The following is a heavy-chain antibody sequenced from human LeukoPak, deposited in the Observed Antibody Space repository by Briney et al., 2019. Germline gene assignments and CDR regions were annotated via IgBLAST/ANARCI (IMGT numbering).Heavy chain of an antibody. D-gene: IGHD1-26*01. Sequence: AGGSLRLSCAASVFTFSSYGMHGGRQAPGRGVEGGAVISYDGINKHYAESVKGRFTIPRDNSKNPLDLQMNSLRAEDTAVYYCASPYSGSYPDLRGFDPWGQGTLVSVPS. V-gene: IGHV3-30*03. CDR3: ASPYSGSYPDLRGFDP. CDR1: VFTFSSYG. CDR2: ISYDGINK. J-gene: IGHJ5*02.